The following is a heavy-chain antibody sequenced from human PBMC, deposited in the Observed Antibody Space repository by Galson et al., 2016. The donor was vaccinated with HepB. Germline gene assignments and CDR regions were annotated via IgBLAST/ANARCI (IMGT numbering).Heavy chain of an antibody. CDR3: AREGPGSAWSGNDY. J-gene: IGHJ4*02. V-gene: IGHV3-30*03. CDR2: VSLDGVRK. Sequence: SLRLSCAASGFTFENYGMHWVRQAPGKGLEWVAVVSLDGVRKHYAESVKGRFAISRDNSKNMLYLEMNSLRVDDTAVYYCAREGPGSAWSGNDYWGQGTLVTVSS. CDR1: GFTFENYG. D-gene: IGHD6-19*01.